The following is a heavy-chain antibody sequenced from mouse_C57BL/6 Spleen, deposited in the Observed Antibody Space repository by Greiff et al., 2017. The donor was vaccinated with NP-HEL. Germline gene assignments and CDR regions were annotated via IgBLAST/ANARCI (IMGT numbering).Heavy chain of an antibody. CDR2: INPNNGGT. V-gene: IGHV1-18*01. CDR1: GYTFTDYY. CDR3: ATYSNYFDY. J-gene: IGHJ2*01. D-gene: IGHD2-5*01. Sequence: EVQLQQSGPELVKPGASVKIPCKASGYTFTDYYMDWVKQSHGKSLEWIGDINPNNGGTIYNQKFKGKATLTVDKSSSTAYMELRSLTSEDTAVYYCATYSNYFDYWGQGTTLTVSS.